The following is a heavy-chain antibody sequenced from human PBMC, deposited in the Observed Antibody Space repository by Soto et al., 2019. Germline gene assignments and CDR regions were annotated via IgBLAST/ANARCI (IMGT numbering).Heavy chain of an antibody. V-gene: IGHV1-18*04. CDR3: ARVSSSIVVVPDYGMDV. CDR2: ISGKNGNT. CDR1: GDTFISHG. D-gene: IGHD2-15*01. Sequence: ASVRVSCKASGDTFISHGISWVRQAPGEGLEWIGWISGKNGNTNYAQKLQGRVTLTTDTSTSTAYMELRSLRSDDTAVYYCARVSSSIVVVPDYGMDVWGQGTTVTVSS. J-gene: IGHJ6*02.